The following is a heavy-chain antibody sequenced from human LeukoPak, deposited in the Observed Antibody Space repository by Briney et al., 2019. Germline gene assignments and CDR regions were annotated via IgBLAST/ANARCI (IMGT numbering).Heavy chain of an antibody. CDR2: ACDDGSSQ. CDR1: GFPFSSYG. V-gene: IGHV3-33*01. D-gene: IGHD4-23*01. Sequence: PGGSLRLSCAASGFPFSSYGMHWVRQAPGKGLEWVAVACDDGSSQYYADSVKGRFSISKDISRNTLSLQMNSLRAEDTAIYSCATGGNFYYTHWGQGALVTVAS. J-gene: IGHJ1*01. CDR3: ATGGNFYYTH.